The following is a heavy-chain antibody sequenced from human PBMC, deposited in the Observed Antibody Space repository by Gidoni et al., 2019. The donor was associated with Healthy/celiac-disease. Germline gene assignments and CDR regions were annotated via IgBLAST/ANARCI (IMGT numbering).Heavy chain of an antibody. J-gene: IGHJ5*02. CDR1: GFTFRSYA. V-gene: IGHV3-64D*06. Sequence: EVQLVESGGGLVQPGGSLRLSRSASGFTFRSYAMHWVRQAPGKGLEYVSAISSNGGSTYYADSVKGRFTISRDNSKNTLYLQMSSLRAEYTAVYYCVKKGSYYDSSGPKSWFDPWGQGTLVTVSS. D-gene: IGHD3-22*01. CDR2: ISSNGGST. CDR3: VKKGSYYDSSGPKSWFDP.